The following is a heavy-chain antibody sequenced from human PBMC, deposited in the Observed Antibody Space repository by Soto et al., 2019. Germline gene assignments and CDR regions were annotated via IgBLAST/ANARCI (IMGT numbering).Heavy chain of an antibody. CDR3: AKDNDYYDSSGYYYY. Sequence: GGSLRLSCAASGFTFSSYAMSWVRQAPGKGLEWVSAISGSGGSTYYADSVKGRFTISRDNSKNTLYLQMNSLRAEDTAVYYCAKDNDYYDSSGYYYYWGQGTLVTVSS. J-gene: IGHJ4*02. D-gene: IGHD3-22*01. CDR2: ISGSGGST. V-gene: IGHV3-23*01. CDR1: GFTFSSYA.